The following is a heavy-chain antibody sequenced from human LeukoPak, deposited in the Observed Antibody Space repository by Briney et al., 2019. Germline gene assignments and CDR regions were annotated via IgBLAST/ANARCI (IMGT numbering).Heavy chain of an antibody. CDR2: ISAYNGNT. Sequence: ASVKVSCKASGYTFTSYGISWVRQAPGQGLEWMGWISAYNGNTNYAQKLQGRVTMTTDTYTSTAYMELRSMRSDDTAVYYCARDWDHYGMDVWGQGTTVTVSS. CDR3: ARDWDHYGMDV. D-gene: IGHD1-26*01. CDR1: GYTFTSYG. J-gene: IGHJ6*02. V-gene: IGHV1-18*01.